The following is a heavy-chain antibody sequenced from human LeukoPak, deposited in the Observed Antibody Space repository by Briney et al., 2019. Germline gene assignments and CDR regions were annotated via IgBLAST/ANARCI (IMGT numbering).Heavy chain of an antibody. V-gene: IGHV3-30*18. Sequence: PGGSLRLSCAASGFTFSSYGIHWVRQAPGKGLGWVAVISYDGSNKYYADSVKGRFTISRDNSKNTLYLQMNSLRAEDTAVYYCAKDRYYYHSSGSLDYWGQGTLVTVSS. CDR3: AKDRYYYHSSGSLDY. J-gene: IGHJ4*02. CDR2: ISYDGSNK. CDR1: GFTFSSYG. D-gene: IGHD3-22*01.